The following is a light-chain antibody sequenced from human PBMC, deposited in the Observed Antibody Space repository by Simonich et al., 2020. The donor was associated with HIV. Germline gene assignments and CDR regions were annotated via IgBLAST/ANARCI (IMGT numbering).Light chain of an antibody. CDR2: AAS. CDR1: QGISSS. J-gene: IGKJ2*01. Sequence: DIQLTQSPSFLSASVGARVTITCRSNQGISSSLAWYQQKPGKAPKLLIYAASTLQSGGPSRFSGSGSGTEFTLTISSLQPEDFATYYCQQLNSYPYTFGQGTKLEIK. CDR3: QQLNSYPYT. V-gene: IGKV1-9*01.